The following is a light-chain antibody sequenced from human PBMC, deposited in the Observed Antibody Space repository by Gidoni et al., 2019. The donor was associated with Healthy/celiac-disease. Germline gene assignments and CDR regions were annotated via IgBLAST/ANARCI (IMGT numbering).Light chain of an antibody. CDR1: KLGDKY. CDR3: QAWDSSTEV. CDR2: QDS. V-gene: IGLV3-1*01. Sequence: SYEPTQPPSVSVSPGQTASITCSGDKLGDKYACWYQQKPGQSPVLVIYQDSKRPSGITERFSGSNSGNTATLTISGTQAMDEADYYCQAWDSSTEVFGGGTKLTVL. J-gene: IGLJ2*01.